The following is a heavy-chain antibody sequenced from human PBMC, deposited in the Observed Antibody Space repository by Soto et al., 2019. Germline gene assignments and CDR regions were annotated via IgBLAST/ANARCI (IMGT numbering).Heavy chain of an antibody. CDR3: AKVYCSSTSCYGGSYFDY. Sequence: GGSLRLSCAASGFTFSSYGMHWVRQAPGKGLEWVAVISYDGSNKYYADSVKGRFTISRDNSKNTLYLQMNSLRAEDTDVYYCAKVYCSSTSCYGGSYFDYWGQGTLVTVSS. D-gene: IGHD2-2*01. CDR2: ISYDGSNK. CDR1: GFTFSSYG. J-gene: IGHJ4*02. V-gene: IGHV3-30*18.